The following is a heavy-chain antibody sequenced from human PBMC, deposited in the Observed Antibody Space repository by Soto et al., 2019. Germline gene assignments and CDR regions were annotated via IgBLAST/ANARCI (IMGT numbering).Heavy chain of an antibody. CDR3: VKEFYDDAGPDS. Sequence: GGSLRLSCAASGFTFSRCGMHWVRQAPGKGLEWVAVISYDGSNKYHADSVKGRFIVSRDNSKNTLYLQMNSLRAEDTAVYYCVKEFYDDAGPDSWGQGTLVTVSS. CDR2: ISYDGSNK. J-gene: IGHJ4*02. CDR1: GFTFSRCG. V-gene: IGHV3-30*18. D-gene: IGHD4-17*01.